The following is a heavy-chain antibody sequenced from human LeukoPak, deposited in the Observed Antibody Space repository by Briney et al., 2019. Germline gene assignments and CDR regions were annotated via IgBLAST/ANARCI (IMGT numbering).Heavy chain of an antibody. D-gene: IGHD3-10*01. CDR2: IYSGGST. V-gene: IGHV3-53*01. CDR1: GFTVSSNY. Sequence: GGSLRLSCAASGFTVSSNYMSWVRQAPGKGLEWVSAIYSGGSTYYADSVKGRFTISRDNSKNTLYLQMNSLRAEDTAVYYCAKATRNVLLWFGEVWGQGTMVTVSS. CDR3: AKATRNVLLWFGEV. J-gene: IGHJ3*01.